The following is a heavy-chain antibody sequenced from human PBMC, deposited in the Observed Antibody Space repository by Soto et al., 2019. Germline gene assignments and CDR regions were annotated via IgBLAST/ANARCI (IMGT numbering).Heavy chain of an antibody. J-gene: IGHJ6*02. Sequence: QVQLVESGGGVVQPGRSLRLSCAASGFTSSSYGMHWVRQAPGKGLEWVAVISYDGSNKYYADSVKGRFTISRDNSKNTLYLQMNSLRAEDTAVYCCAKDRKTSSSWPYGMDVWGQGTTVTVSS. CDR1: GFTSSSYG. CDR2: ISYDGSNK. V-gene: IGHV3-30*18. D-gene: IGHD6-13*01. CDR3: AKDRKTSSSWPYGMDV.